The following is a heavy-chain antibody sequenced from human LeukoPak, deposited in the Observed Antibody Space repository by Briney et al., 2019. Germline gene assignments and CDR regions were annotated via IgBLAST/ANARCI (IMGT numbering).Heavy chain of an antibody. Sequence: ASVKVSCKASGYTFTGYYMHWVRQAPGQGLEWMGWINPNSGGTNYTQKFQGRVTMTRDTSISTAYMELSRLRSDDTAVYYCARGHCSTTSCPYYWYMDVWGRGTTVTVSS. V-gene: IGHV1-2*02. CDR3: ARGHCSTTSCPYYWYMDV. D-gene: IGHD2-2*01. J-gene: IGHJ6*03. CDR1: GYTFTGYY. CDR2: INPNSGGT.